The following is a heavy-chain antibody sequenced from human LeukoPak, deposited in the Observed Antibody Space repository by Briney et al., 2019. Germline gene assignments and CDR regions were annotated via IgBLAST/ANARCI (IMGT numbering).Heavy chain of an antibody. V-gene: IGHV4-39*07. CDR2: IYYSGST. CDR1: GGSISSSSYY. CDR3: ARGGVAMRWLQEAAEYFQH. Sequence: SETLSLTCTVSGGSISSSSYYWGWIRQPPGKGLEWIGSIYYSGSTYYNPSLKSRVTISVDTSKNQFSLKLSSVTAADTAVYYCARGGVAMRWLQEAAEYFQHRGQGTLVTVSS. J-gene: IGHJ1*01. D-gene: IGHD5-24*01.